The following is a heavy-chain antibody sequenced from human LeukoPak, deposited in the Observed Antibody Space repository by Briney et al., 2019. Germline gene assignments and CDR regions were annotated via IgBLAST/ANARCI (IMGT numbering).Heavy chain of an antibody. CDR2: IFHSGST. J-gene: IGHJ6*03. Sequence: SETLSLTCSVSGYSISSGYYWGWIRQPPGKGLEWIGSIFHSGSTYYNPSLKSRVTISVDTSKYQFSLKLTSVTAADTAVYYCARDRKYCTSTTCHSSMEVWGKGTTVTVSS. CDR1: GYSISSGYY. D-gene: IGHD2-2*01. V-gene: IGHV4-38-2*02. CDR3: ARDRKYCTSTTCHSSMEV.